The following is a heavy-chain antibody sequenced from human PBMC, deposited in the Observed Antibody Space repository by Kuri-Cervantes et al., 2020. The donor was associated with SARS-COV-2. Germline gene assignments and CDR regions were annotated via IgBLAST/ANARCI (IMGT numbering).Heavy chain of an antibody. CDR2: ISSSSSYI. CDR3: ASLLSGGGAHLYYFYMDA. D-gene: IGHD3-16*01. V-gene: IGHV3-21*01. Sequence: GESLKISCAASGLTFSSYSMNWVRQAPGKGLEWVSSISSSSSYIYYADSVKGRFTISRDNAKNSLYLQMNSLRAEDTAVYYCASLLSGGGAHLYYFYMDAWGKGTSVTVSS. CDR1: GLTFSSYS. J-gene: IGHJ6*03.